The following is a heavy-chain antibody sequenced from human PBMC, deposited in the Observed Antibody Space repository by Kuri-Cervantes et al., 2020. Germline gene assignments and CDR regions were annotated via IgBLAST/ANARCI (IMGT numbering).Heavy chain of an antibody. CDR3: ASGAKEQLGDY. Sequence: ASVKVSCKASGGTFSSYAVSWVRQAPGQGLEWMGGINPNSGGTNYAQKFQGRVTMTRDTSISTAYMELSRLRSDDTAVYYCASGAKEQLGDYWGQGTLVTVSS. V-gene: IGHV1-2*02. J-gene: IGHJ4*02. D-gene: IGHD1-26*01. CDR2: INPNSGGT. CDR1: GGTFSSYA.